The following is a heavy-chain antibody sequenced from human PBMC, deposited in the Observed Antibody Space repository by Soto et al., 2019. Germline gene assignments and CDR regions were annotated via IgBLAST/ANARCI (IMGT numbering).Heavy chain of an antibody. J-gene: IGHJ3*02. D-gene: IGHD5-12*01. CDR1: GYTFDNYA. CDR2: IHADNGYT. CDR3: ARVQYSGYDFKLAFDI. Sequence: QVQLVQSGAQVKKPGASVKVSCKASGYTFDNYALHWVRQAPGRRLEWMGWIHADNGYTKYSQSFQGRVTITRDTSASTVHMDLSSLRSEDTAVYYCARVQYSGYDFKLAFDIWGQGTMVTVSS. V-gene: IGHV1-3*01.